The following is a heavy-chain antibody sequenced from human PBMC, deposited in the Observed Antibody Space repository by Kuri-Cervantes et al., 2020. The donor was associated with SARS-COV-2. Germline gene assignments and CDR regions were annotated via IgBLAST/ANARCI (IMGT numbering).Heavy chain of an antibody. CDR1: GFTFSSYG. Sequence: GGSLRLSCAAPGFTFSSYGMHWVRQAPGKGLEWVAFIRYDGSNKYYADSVKGRFTISRDNSKNTLYLQMNSLRAEDMALYYCAKGIAAAGVGAFDIWGQGTMVTVSS. J-gene: IGHJ3*02. CDR2: IRYDGSNK. V-gene: IGHV3-30*02. D-gene: IGHD6-13*01. CDR3: AKGIAAAGVGAFDI.